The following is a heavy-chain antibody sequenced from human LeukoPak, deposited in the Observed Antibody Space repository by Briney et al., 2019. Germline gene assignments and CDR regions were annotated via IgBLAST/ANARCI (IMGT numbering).Heavy chain of an antibody. Sequence: SETLSLICTVSGGSISSSYWSWIRQPPGKGLEWLGYIYYTGSTNYNPSLKSRVTMSVDKSKNQFSLKLSSVTAADTAVYYCARDTYYYDSSGSRSVGFFDYWGQGTLVTVSS. CDR1: GGSISSSY. V-gene: IGHV4-59*12. CDR2: IYYTGST. D-gene: IGHD3-22*01. J-gene: IGHJ4*02. CDR3: ARDTYYYDSSGSRSVGFFDY.